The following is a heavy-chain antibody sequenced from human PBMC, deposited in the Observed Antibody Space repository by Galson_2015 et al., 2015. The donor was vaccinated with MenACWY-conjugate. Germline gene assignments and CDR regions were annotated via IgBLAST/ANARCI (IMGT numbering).Heavy chain of an antibody. D-gene: IGHD5-12*01. CDR1: GFTFSDYY. CDR3: ARTPRSYSGYTFEK. V-gene: IGHV3-11*06. CDR2: ISSGHIYS. Sequence: LRLSCAASGFTFSDYYMSWIRQAPGKGLEWVAYISSGHIYSNHADSVKGRFTISRDNAKNSLFLQMNSLRAEDAAVYFCARTPRSYSGYTFEKWGQGTLVTVSS. J-gene: IGHJ4*02.